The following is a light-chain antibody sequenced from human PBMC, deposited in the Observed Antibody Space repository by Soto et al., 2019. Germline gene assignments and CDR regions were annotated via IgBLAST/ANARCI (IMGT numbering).Light chain of an antibody. Sequence: EIVMTQSPDTLYVSPGERATLSCRTSQSVRTKLAWYQQKAGQATRLLIYGASTRATGIPDRFSGSGSGTEFTLTISSLQSEDFAVYYCQQYNSWPPITFGQGTRLEIK. J-gene: IGKJ5*01. CDR1: QSVRTK. CDR2: GAS. CDR3: QQYNSWPPIT. V-gene: IGKV3-15*01.